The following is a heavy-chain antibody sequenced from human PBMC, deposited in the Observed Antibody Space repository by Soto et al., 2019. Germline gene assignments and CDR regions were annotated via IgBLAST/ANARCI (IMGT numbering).Heavy chain of an antibody. CDR3: AKAERTTTLYKFDF. D-gene: IGHD1-1*01. Sequence: GGSLRLSCAASGFTFSNFGMNWVRRAPGKGLEWVSVISDSGTTTFHADSVKGRFTVSRDNSKNTLYLQMSSLRAEDTAVYYCAKAERTTTLYKFDFWGPGTRVTVSS. J-gene: IGHJ4*02. CDR2: ISDSGTTT. V-gene: IGHV3-23*01. CDR1: GFTFSNFG.